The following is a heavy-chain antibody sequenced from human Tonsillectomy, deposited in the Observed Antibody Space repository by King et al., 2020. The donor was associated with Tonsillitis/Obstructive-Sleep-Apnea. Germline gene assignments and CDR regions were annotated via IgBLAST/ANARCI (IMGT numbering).Heavy chain of an antibody. J-gene: IGHJ4*02. CDR1: GGSFSGYY. CDR3: ARGRRERPKTTRSYSSSWYAHYYFDY. D-gene: IGHD6-13*01. CDR2: INHSGST. Sequence: VQLQQWGAGLLKPSETLSLTCAVYGGSFSGYYWSWIRQPPGKGLEWIGEINHSGSTNYNPSLKSRVTISVDTSKNQFSLKLSSVTAADTAVYYCARGRRERPKTTRSYSSSWYAHYYFDYWGQGTLVTVSS. V-gene: IGHV4-34*01.